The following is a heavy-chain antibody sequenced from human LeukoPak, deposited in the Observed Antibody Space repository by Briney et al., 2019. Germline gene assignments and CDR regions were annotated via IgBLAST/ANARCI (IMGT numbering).Heavy chain of an antibody. Sequence: PSETLSLTCTVSGGSISSSSYYWGRLRQPPGKGLEWIGSIYYSGSTYYNPYLKSRVTISVDTSKNQFSLKVSSVTAADTAVYYCARASLDYDFWSGYVYWGQGTLVTVSS. D-gene: IGHD3-3*01. CDR1: GGSISSSSYY. J-gene: IGHJ4*02. CDR2: IYYSGST. CDR3: ARASLDYDFWSGYVY. V-gene: IGHV4-39*07.